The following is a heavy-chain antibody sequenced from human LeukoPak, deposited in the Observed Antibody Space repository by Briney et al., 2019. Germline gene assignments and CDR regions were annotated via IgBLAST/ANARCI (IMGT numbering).Heavy chain of an antibody. D-gene: IGHD3-22*01. CDR1: GFTFDNFA. V-gene: IGHV3-9*01. CDR3: AKDLYYDRSDPYY. CDR2: ITWNSRVK. Sequence: PGGSLRLSCAASGFTFDNFAMHWVRQAPGKGLEWVSGITWNSRVKTYTPSVKGRFTISRDNSKNTLYLQMNSLRAEDTAVYYCAKDLYYDRSDPYYWGQGTLVTVSS. J-gene: IGHJ4*02.